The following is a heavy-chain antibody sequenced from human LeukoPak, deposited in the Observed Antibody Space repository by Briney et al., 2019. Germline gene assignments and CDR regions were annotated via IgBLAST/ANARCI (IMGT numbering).Heavy chain of an antibody. J-gene: IGHJ4*02. Sequence: GGSLRLSCAASGFTVSSNYMSWVRQAPGKGLEWVSVIYSGGSPYYADSVKGRFTISRDNSKNTLYLQMNSLRAEDTAVYYCARRAGAYSHPYDYWGQGTLVTVSS. CDR3: ARRAGAYSHPYDY. V-gene: IGHV3-53*01. CDR2: IYSGGSP. D-gene: IGHD4/OR15-4a*01. CDR1: GFTVSSNY.